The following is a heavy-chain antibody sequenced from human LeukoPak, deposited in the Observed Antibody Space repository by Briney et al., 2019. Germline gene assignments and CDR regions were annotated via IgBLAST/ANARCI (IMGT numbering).Heavy chain of an antibody. CDR3: AKDKGYTYGSYYYYYGMDV. Sequence: PGGSLRLSCAASGFTFSSYGMHWVRQAPGKGLEWVALISYDGRNKNYADSVKGRFTIFRDNSKNTLYLQMNSLRAEDTAVYYCAKDKGYTYGSYYYYYGMDVWGQGTTVTVSS. CDR2: ISYDGRNK. D-gene: IGHD5-18*01. J-gene: IGHJ6*02. V-gene: IGHV3-30*18. CDR1: GFTFSSYG.